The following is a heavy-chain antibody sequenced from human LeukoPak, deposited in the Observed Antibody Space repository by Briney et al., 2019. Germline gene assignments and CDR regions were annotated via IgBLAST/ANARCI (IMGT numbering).Heavy chain of an antibody. Sequence: ASVKVSCKASGGTFSSYAISWVRQAPGQGLEWMGRIIPILGIANYAQKFQGRVTITADKSTSTAYVELSSLRSEDTAVYYCARFYSGYDGDYGMDVWGQGTTVTVSS. CDR2: IIPILGIA. CDR3: ARFYSGYDGDYGMDV. V-gene: IGHV1-69*04. CDR1: GGTFSSYA. J-gene: IGHJ6*02. D-gene: IGHD5-12*01.